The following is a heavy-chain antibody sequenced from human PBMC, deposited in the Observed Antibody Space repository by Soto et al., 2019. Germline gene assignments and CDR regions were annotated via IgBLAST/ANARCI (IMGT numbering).Heavy chain of an antibody. J-gene: IGHJ6*02. CDR1: GVTFVSHG. CDR3: AKEDYYGSGSYYYYGMDV. Sequence: GGPNRLCCTAAGVTFVSHGMRLVSQATSKGLEWVAVISYDGSNKYYADSVKGRFTISRDNSKNTLYLQMNSLRAEDTAVYYCAKEDYYGSGSYYYYGMDVWGQGPTVTVSS. D-gene: IGHD3-10*01. V-gene: IGHV3-30*18. CDR2: ISYDGSNK.